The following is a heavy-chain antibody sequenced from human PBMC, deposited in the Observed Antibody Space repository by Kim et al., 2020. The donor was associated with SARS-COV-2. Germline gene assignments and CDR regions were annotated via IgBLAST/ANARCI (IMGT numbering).Heavy chain of an antibody. CDR2: INHSGST. D-gene: IGHD5-18*01. Sequence: SETLSLTCAVYGGSFSGYYWSWIRQPPGKGLEWIGEINHSGSTNYNPSLKSRVTISVDTSKNQFSLKLSSVTAADTAVYYCARDQRFTAMASSYYYYGMDVWGQGTTVTVSS. CDR1: GGSFSGYY. V-gene: IGHV4-34*01. J-gene: IGHJ6*02. CDR3: ARDQRFTAMASSYYYYGMDV.